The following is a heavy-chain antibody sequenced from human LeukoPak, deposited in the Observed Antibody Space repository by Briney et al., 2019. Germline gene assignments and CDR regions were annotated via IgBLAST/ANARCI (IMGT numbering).Heavy chain of an antibody. CDR1: GFTFSDYY. CDR2: ISSSGSTI. D-gene: IGHD3-9*01. CDR3: ARGLTPDTEYFQH. Sequence: GGSLRLSCTASGFTFSDYYMSWIRQAPGKGLEWVSYISSSGSTIYYADSVKGRFTISRDNAKNSLYLQMNSLRAEDTAVYYCARGLTPDTEYFQHWGQGTLVTVSS. J-gene: IGHJ1*01. V-gene: IGHV3-11*01.